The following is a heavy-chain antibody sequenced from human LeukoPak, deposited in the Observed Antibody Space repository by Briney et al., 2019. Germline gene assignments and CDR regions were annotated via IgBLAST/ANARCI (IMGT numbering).Heavy chain of an antibody. D-gene: IGHD4-23*01. CDR1: GFTVSRNY. Sequence: GGSLRLSCAASGFTVSRNYYMNWVRQAPGKGLEWVSVIYSAGTTDYADSVKGRFTISRDNSKNTVYLQMNSLRAEDTAVYYCARGDDYGGAWYYFDCWGQGTLVTVSS. CDR2: IYSAGTT. J-gene: IGHJ4*02. CDR3: ARGDDYGGAWYYFDC. V-gene: IGHV3-53*01.